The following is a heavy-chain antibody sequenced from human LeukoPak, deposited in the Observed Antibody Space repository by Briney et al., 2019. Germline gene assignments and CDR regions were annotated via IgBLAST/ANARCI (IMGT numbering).Heavy chain of an antibody. CDR1: GFTFSSYW. CDR3: VREKATGGDY. J-gene: IGHJ4*02. D-gene: IGHD1-26*01. CDR2: IKYDGSVT. V-gene: IGHV3-74*01. Sequence: GGSLRLSCAASGFTFSSYWVNWVRQAPGKGLVWVARIKYDGSVTAYADSVRGRFTISRDNAKNTLYLQMNSLRAEDTAVYYCVREKATGGDYWGQGTLVTVSS.